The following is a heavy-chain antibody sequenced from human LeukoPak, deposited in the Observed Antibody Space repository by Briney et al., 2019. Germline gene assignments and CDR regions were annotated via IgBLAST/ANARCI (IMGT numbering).Heavy chain of an antibody. Sequence: PGGSLRLSCAASGFTFSSYAMSWVRQAPGKGLEWVSAISGSGGSTYYADSVKGRFTISRDNSKNTLYLQMNSLKTEDTAVYYCAKDNGGGYSGLDFWGQGALVTVSS. D-gene: IGHD1-26*01. CDR1: GFTFSSYA. CDR3: AKDNGGGYSGLDF. J-gene: IGHJ4*02. V-gene: IGHV3-23*01. CDR2: ISGSGGST.